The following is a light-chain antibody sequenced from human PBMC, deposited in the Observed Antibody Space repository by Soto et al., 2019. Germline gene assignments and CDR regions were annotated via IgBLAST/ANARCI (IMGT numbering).Light chain of an antibody. J-gene: IGKJ5*01. V-gene: IGKV3-15*01. Sequence: EIVLTQSPATLPVSPGERATLSCRASQNVRSNLAWYQQKPGQPPRLLIYGASTRATGVPARFSGSGSGTEFALTISSLQSEDFAVYYCQQYKRWPAITFGQGTRLEIK. CDR2: GAS. CDR3: QQYKRWPAIT. CDR1: QNVRSN.